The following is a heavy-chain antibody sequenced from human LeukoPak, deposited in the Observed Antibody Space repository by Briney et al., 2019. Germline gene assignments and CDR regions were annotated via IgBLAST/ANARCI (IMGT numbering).Heavy chain of an antibody. Sequence: GGSLRLSCAASRFTFSSYSMNWVRQAPGKGLEWVSSISSSGSYIYYADSVKGRFTISRDNAKNSLYLQMNSLRAEDTAIYYCARDGGFSYFDPWGQGTLVTVSS. J-gene: IGHJ5*02. CDR1: RFTFSSYS. CDR2: ISSSGSYI. V-gene: IGHV3-21*01. CDR3: ARDGGFSYFDP. D-gene: IGHD3-16*01.